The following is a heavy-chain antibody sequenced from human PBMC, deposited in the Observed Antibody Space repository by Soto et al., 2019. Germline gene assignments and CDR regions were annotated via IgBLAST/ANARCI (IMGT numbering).Heavy chain of an antibody. CDR3: TRALLKSLDY. V-gene: IGHV4-4*02. Sequence: PSETLSLTCAVSGASISTSYWWSWVRQPPGKGLEWIGEIHYSGTTNYNPSLKSRVTISLDKSKNQFSLNLNSVTAADTAMYYRTRALLKSLDYWGQGTLVTVSS. D-gene: IGHD3-9*01. CDR2: IHYSGTT. J-gene: IGHJ4*02. CDR1: GASISTSYW.